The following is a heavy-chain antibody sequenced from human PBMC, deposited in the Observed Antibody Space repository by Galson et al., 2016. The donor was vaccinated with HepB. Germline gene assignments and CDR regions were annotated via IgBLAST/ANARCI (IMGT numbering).Heavy chain of an antibody. Sequence: SLRLSCAASGFTFSRFWMSWVRQAPGQGLEWVANVNQAGRGKYYVDSVKGRFTISRDNAKNSLYLQINSLRAEDTAVYYCAISSDWAFDFRGQGTLVTVSS. CDR1: GFTFSRFW. V-gene: IGHV3-7*03. CDR3: AISSDWAFDF. CDR2: VNQAGRGK. D-gene: IGHD6-19*01. J-gene: IGHJ4*02.